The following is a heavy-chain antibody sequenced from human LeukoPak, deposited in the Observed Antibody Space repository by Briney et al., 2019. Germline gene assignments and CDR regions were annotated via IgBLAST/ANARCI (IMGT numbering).Heavy chain of an antibody. CDR2: ISGSGGST. D-gene: IGHD3-22*01. V-gene: IGHV3-23*01. CDR1: GFTFSSYA. CDR3: AKASESSGYYYYYYYYYMDV. Sequence: GGSLRLSCAASGFTFSSYAMSWVRQAPGKGLEWVSAISGSGGSTYYADSVKGRFTNSRDNAKNTLYLQMNSLRAEDTAVYYCAKASESSGYYYYYYYYYMDVWGKGTTVTISS. J-gene: IGHJ6*03.